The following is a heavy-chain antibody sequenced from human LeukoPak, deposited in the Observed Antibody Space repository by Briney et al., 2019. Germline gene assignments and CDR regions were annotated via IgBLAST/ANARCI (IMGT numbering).Heavy chain of an antibody. CDR1: GYTFTSYG. J-gene: IGHJ4*02. CDR3: ARGQHITMIVVVHYDFEIGLESY. CDR2: ISAYNGNT. D-gene: IGHD3-22*01. Sequence: ASVKVSCKASGYTFTSYGISWVRQAPGQGLEWMGWISAYNGNTNYAQKLQGRVTMTTDTSTSTAYMELRSLRSDDTAVYYCARGQHITMIVVVHYDFEIGLESYWGQGTLVTVSS. V-gene: IGHV1-18*01.